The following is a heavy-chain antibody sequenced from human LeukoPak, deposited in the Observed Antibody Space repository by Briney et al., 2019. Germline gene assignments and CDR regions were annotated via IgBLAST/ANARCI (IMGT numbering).Heavy chain of an antibody. Sequence: SETLSLTRTVSGGSISSGGYYWSWIRQHPGKGLEWIGNIYYSGSTYYNPSLKSRVTISVDTSKNQFSLKLSSVTAADTAVYYCARAETMEDGMDVWGQGTTVTVSS. CDR3: ARAETMEDGMDV. J-gene: IGHJ6*02. D-gene: IGHD4/OR15-4a*01. CDR1: GGSISSGGYY. V-gene: IGHV4-31*03. CDR2: IYYSGST.